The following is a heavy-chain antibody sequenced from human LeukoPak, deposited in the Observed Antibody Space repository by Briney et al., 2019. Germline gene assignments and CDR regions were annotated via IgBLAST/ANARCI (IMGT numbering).Heavy chain of an antibody. CDR1: GYTFIGNY. D-gene: IGHD3-22*01. J-gene: IGHJ6*03. CDR3: ARGPGGRSGYYPLEDYYYYYYMDV. V-gene: IGHV1-2*02. Sequence: GASVKVSCKASGYTFIGNYMHWVRQAPGQGLEWMGWINPNSGGTNYAQKFQGRVTMTTDTSTSTAYMELRSLRSDDTAVYYCARGPGGRSGYYPLEDYYYYYYMDVWGKGTTVTVSS. CDR2: INPNSGGT.